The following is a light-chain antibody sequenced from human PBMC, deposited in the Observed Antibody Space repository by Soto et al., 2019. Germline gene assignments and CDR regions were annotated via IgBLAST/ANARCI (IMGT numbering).Light chain of an antibody. CDR1: QSVSSY. Sequence: EIVLTQSPATLSLSPGERATLSCRASQSVSSYLAWYQQKPGQAPRLLIYDASNRATGIPARFSGCGSGTDFTLTISSLEPEDFAVYYCQQRSNWPRFTFGPGTKVDIK. V-gene: IGKV3-11*01. CDR2: DAS. CDR3: QQRSNWPRFT. J-gene: IGKJ3*01.